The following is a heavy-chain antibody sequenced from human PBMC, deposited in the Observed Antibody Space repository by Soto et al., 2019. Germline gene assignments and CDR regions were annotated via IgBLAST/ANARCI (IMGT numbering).Heavy chain of an antibody. J-gene: IGHJ6*03. CDR1: GGTFSSYT. D-gene: IGHD6-19*01. V-gene: IGHV1-69*02. CDR2: IIPILGIA. Sequence: QVQLVQSGAEVKKPGSSVKVSCKASGGTFSSYTISWVRQAPGQGLEGMGRIIPILGIANYAQKFQGRVTITADKSTSTAYMELSSLRSEDTAVYYCARNRLVWDGYYYMDVWGKGTTVTVSS. CDR3: ARNRLVWDGYYYMDV.